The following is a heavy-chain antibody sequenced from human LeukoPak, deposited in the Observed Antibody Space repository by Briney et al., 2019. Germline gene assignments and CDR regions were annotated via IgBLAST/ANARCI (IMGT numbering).Heavy chain of an antibody. V-gene: IGHV4-59*01. CDR1: GGSITDYF. D-gene: IGHD5-24*01. CDR3: ARAPRWQLGLFDY. J-gene: IGHJ4*02. Sequence: SETLSLTCTVSGGSITDYFWSWIRQPPGKGLEWIGYTYYSEGTTYNPSLKGRVTISVDTSKNQFSLNLTSVTAADTAVYYCARAPRWQLGLFDYWGQGILVTVSS. CDR2: TYYSEGT.